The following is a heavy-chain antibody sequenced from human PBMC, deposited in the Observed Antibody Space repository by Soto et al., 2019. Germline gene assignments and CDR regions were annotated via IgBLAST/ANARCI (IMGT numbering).Heavy chain of an antibody. J-gene: IGHJ4*02. Sequence: PGGSLRLSCAASGFTFSSYAMSWVRQAPGKGLEWVSAISGSGGSTYYADSVKGRFTISRDNSKNTLYLQMNSLRAEDTAVYYCAKGDQRGYSYAYYFDYWGQGTLVTVSS. V-gene: IGHV3-23*01. CDR3: AKGDQRGYSYAYYFDY. CDR1: GFTFSSYA. CDR2: ISGSGGST. D-gene: IGHD5-18*01.